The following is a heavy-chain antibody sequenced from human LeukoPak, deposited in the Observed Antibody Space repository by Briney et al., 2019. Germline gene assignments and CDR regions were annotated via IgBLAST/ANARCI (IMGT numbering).Heavy chain of an antibody. Sequence: GGSLRLSCKASGFTFTAYGVHWVRQAPGKGPEWLALMWSDGSNKYYADSLKGRFTVSRGNSRETVELEVHSLVVDDTTVYYCARGYYGCGRDCLDPWGPGTLVTVSS. D-gene: IGHD3-10*01. J-gene: IGHJ5*02. CDR2: MWSDGSNK. CDR3: ARGYYGCGRDCLDP. CDR1: GFTFTAYG. V-gene: IGHV3-33*01.